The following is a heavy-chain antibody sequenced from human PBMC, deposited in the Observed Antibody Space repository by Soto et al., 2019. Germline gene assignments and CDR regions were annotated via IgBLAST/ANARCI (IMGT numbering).Heavy chain of an antibody. D-gene: IGHD6-6*01. V-gene: IGHV1-8*01. CDR3: ATRGHSSSCTFRYYYYGMDV. CDR2: MNPNSGNT. J-gene: IGHJ6*02. CDR1: GYTFTSYD. Sequence: QAQLVQSGAEVKKPGASVKVSCKASGYTFTSYDINWVRQATGQGLEWMGWMNPNSGNTGYAQKFQGRVSMTRNTFISTAYMELSSLKSKDTAVYYRATRGHSSSCTFRYYYYGMDVWGQATTVTLSS.